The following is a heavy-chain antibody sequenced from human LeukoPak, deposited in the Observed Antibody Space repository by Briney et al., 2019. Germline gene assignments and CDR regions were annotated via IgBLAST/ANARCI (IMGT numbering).Heavy chain of an antibody. CDR1: GFIFRNYG. V-gene: IGHV3-30*02. CDR2: IRYDGNNK. J-gene: IGHJ6*03. Sequence: GGSLRLSCAASGFIFRNYGMHWVRQAPGKGLEWVAFIRYDGNNKYYADSVKGRFTISRDNSKNTLYLQMNSLRAEDTAMYYCAKAIYYYYYMDVWGKGTTVTVSS. CDR3: AKAIYYYYYMDV.